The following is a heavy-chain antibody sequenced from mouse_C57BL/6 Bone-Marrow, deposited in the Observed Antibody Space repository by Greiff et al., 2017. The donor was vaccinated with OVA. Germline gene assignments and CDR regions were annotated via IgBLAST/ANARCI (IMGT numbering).Heavy chain of an antibody. Sequence: EVMLVESGGGLVQPGESLKLSCESNEYEFPSHDMSWVRKTPEKRLALVAAINSDGGSTYYPDTMERRFIISRDNTKKPLSLQMSSLRSEDTALYYCARHGYYYGSSWDYAMDYWGQGTSVTVSS. CDR1: EYEFPSHD. CDR2: INSDGGST. J-gene: IGHJ4*01. D-gene: IGHD1-1*01. CDR3: ARHGYYYGSSWDYAMDY. V-gene: IGHV5-2*01.